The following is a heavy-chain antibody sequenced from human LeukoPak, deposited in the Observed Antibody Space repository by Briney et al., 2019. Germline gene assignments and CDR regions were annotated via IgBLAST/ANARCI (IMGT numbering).Heavy chain of an antibody. V-gene: IGHV1-18*01. CDR1: GYTFTSYG. D-gene: IGHD3-16*02. J-gene: IGHJ4*02. CDR2: ISAYNGNT. Sequence: GASVKVSCKASGYTFTSYGLSWVRQAPGQGLEWMGWISAYNGNTNYAQKLQGGVTMTTDTSTSTAYMELRSLRSDDTAVYYCARDEYDYVWGSYRLIDYWGQGTLVTVSS. CDR3: ARDEYDYVWGSYRLIDY.